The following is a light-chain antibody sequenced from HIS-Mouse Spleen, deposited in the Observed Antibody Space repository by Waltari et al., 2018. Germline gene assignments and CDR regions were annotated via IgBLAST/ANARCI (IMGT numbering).Light chain of an antibody. CDR3: YSTDSSGNHRV. V-gene: IGLV3-10*01. J-gene: IGLJ2*01. CDR2: EDS. Sequence: SYELTQPPSVSVSPGQTARITCSGDALPKKYAYWYQQESGQAPVLVSYEDSKRPAGIPERFSGSSSGTMATLTISGAQVEDEADYYCYSTDSSGNHRVFGGGTKLTVL. CDR1: ALPKKY.